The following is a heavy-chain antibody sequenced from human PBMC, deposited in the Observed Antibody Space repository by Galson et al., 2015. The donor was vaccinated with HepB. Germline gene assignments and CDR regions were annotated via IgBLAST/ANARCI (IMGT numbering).Heavy chain of an antibody. Sequence: SLRLSCAASGFTFDDYAMHWVRHAPGKGLEWVSGISWNSGSIGYADSVKGRFTISRDNAQNSLYLQMNSLRTEDTALYFCAKGFHTYYYDSSGYLQVFDYWGQGTLVTVSS. CDR2: ISWNSGSI. D-gene: IGHD3-22*01. CDR1: GFTFDDYA. J-gene: IGHJ4*02. V-gene: IGHV3-9*01. CDR3: AKGFHTYYYDSSGYLQVFDY.